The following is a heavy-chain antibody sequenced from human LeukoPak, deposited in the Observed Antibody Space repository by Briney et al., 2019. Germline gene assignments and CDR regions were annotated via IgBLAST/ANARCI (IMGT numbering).Heavy chain of an antibody. V-gene: IGHV1-46*01. CDR1: GYTFTSYY. J-gene: IGHJ3*02. CDR2: IYPSGGST. Sequence: ASVKVSCKASGYTFTSYYIHWVRQAPGQGPEWMGIIYPSGGSTTYAQKFQGRVTMTRDMSTSTVYMELSSLRSEDTAVYYCAIGYCRGGSCDDEPGDAFDIWGQGAMVAVSS. CDR3: AIGYCRGGSCDDEPGDAFDI. D-gene: IGHD2-15*01.